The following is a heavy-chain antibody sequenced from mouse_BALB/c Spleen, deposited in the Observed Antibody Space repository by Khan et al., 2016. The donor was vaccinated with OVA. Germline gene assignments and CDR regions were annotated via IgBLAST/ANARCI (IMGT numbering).Heavy chain of an antibody. V-gene: IGHV3-2*02. J-gene: IGHJ3*01. CDR1: GYSITSEYA. CDR2: INYSGNT. D-gene: IGHD2-4*01. CDR3: ARKDYYDYDPFPY. Sequence: EVELVESGLGLVKPSQSLSLTCTVTGYSITSEYAWNWIRQFPGNKLEWMGYINYSGNTRFNPSLKSRTSITRDTSKNQFFLQLNSVTTEDTATYYCARKDYYDYDPFPYWGQGTLVTVSA.